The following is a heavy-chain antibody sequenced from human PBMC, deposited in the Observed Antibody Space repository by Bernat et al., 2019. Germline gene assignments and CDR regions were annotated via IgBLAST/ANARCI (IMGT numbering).Heavy chain of an antibody. Sequence: EVQLVESGGGLVKPGGSLRLSCAASGFTFSNAWMNWVRQAPGKGLEWVGRIKSKTDGGKTDYAAPVKGRFTISRDDSKNPLYLQMNSLKTEDTAVYYCTTKAQRLLWFGESYDYWGQGTLVTVSS. CDR1: GFTFSNAW. D-gene: IGHD3-10*01. CDR2: IKSKTDGGKT. J-gene: IGHJ4*02. CDR3: TTKAQRLLWFGESYDY. V-gene: IGHV3-15*07.